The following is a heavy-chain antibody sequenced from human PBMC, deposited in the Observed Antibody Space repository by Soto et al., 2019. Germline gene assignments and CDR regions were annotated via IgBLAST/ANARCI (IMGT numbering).Heavy chain of an antibody. D-gene: IGHD2-15*01. Sequence: EVQLVESGGGLVQPGGSLRLSCAASGFTFSSYWMHWVRQAPGKGLVWVSRINSDGSSTSYADSVKGRFTISRDNAKNPLYLQMNSLRAEDTAVYYCASHLYCSGGSCFDYWGQGTLVTVSS. CDR1: GFTFSSYW. CDR2: INSDGSST. CDR3: ASHLYCSGGSCFDY. J-gene: IGHJ4*02. V-gene: IGHV3-74*01.